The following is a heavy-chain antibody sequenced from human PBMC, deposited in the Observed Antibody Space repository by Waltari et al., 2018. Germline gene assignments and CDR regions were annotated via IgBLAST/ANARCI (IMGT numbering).Heavy chain of an antibody. J-gene: IGHJ5*02. CDR3: ARGSVADP. V-gene: IGHV3-11*04. CDR2: ISSSGDTI. Sequence: LVASGGALVRPRGSLRLAFPPSGVAFSDFYMTWIRQAPGKGLEWISYISSSGDTIYYADSVKGRFVVSRDNAENSLFLEMNNLRVNDSAVYYCARGSVADPWGPGTLVSVSS. CDR1: GVAFSDFY. D-gene: IGHD6-19*01.